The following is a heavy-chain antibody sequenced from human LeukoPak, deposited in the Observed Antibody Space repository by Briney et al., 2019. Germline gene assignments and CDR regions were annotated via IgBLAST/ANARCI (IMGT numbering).Heavy chain of an antibody. Sequence: GGSLRLSCAASGFTFSDYGMHCVRQAPGKGLEWVALISYDGGNKFYADSVRDRFTISRDNSKNTLFLQMNSLRTEDTAMYYCAKVFEVRGARRPKDYWGQGTLVIVSS. D-gene: IGHD3-10*01. V-gene: IGHV3-30*18. CDR1: GFTFSDYG. CDR3: AKVFEVRGARRPKDY. CDR2: ISYDGGNK. J-gene: IGHJ4*02.